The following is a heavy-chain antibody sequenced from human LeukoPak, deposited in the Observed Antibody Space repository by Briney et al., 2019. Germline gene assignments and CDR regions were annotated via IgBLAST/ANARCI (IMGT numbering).Heavy chain of an antibody. CDR2: INPNSGGT. V-gene: IGHV1-2*02. J-gene: IGHJ4*02. Sequence: GASVKVSCKASGYTFTGYYMHRVRQAPGQGLELMGWINPNSGGTNDAQKLQGRVTMTRDTAISTAYMELSRLRSDDTAVYYCAREPYYYDSSGHFDYWGQGTLVTVSS. CDR3: AREPYYYDSSGHFDY. D-gene: IGHD3-22*01. CDR1: GYTFTGYY.